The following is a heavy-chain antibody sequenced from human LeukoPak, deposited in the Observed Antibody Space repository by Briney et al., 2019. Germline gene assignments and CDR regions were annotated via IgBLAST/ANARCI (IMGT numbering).Heavy chain of an antibody. CDR2: IGTAGDT. CDR3: ARVAKERVGGVYYFDY. J-gene: IGHJ4*02. V-gene: IGHV3-13*01. CDR1: GFTFSDYD. D-gene: IGHD3-3*01. Sequence: PGGSLRLSCAASGFTFSDYDMHWGPQATGKGLEWGSAIGTAGDTYYTGSVKGRFTISRENAKNSLYLQMNSLRAGDTAVYYCARVAKERVGGVYYFDYWGQGTLVTVSS.